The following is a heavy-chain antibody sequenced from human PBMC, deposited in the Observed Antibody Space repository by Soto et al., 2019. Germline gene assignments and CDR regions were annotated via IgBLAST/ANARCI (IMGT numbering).Heavy chain of an antibody. D-gene: IGHD1-20*01. Sequence: EVQLLESGGDLVQPGGSLRLSCAASGFTFRGDAMSWVRQAPGKGLEWVSSISGSGEMTHYADSVKGRFTISRDNAKNMLYLQMESLRAEDTALYYCARSEMTYNWNDWGQGALVTVSS. V-gene: IGHV3-23*01. CDR2: ISGSGEMT. CDR3: ARSEMTYNWND. CDR1: GFTFRGDA. J-gene: IGHJ4*02.